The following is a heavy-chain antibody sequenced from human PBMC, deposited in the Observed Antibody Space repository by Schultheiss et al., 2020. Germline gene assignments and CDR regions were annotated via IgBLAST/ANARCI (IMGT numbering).Heavy chain of an antibody. Sequence: SETLSLTCTISGGSISGYYWSWIRQPAGKGLEWIGRINSSGSTNYNPSLKCRVTMSVDTSKSQFSLKLSSVTAADTAVYYCARGRGSWYREYFQHWGQGTLVTVSA. D-gene: IGHD6-13*01. CDR2: INSSGST. CDR3: ARGRGSWYREYFQH. V-gene: IGHV4-4*07. J-gene: IGHJ1*01. CDR1: GGSISGYY.